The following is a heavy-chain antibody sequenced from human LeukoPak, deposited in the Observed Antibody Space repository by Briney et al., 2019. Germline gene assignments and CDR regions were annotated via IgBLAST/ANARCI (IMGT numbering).Heavy chain of an antibody. V-gene: IGHV4-59*08. J-gene: IGHJ6*02. Sequence: GSLRLSCAASGFTFSSYAMSWVRQPPGKGLEWIGYIYYSGSTNYNPSLKSRVTISVDTSKNQFSLKLSSVTAADTAVYYCAGPGKGRFGEFMDVWGQGTTVTVSS. D-gene: IGHD3-10*01. CDR1: GFTFSSYA. CDR3: AGPGKGRFGEFMDV. CDR2: IYYSGST.